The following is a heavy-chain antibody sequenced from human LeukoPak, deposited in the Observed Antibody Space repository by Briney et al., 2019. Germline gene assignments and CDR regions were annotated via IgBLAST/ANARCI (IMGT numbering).Heavy chain of an antibody. J-gene: IGHJ4*02. V-gene: IGHV3-48*01. CDR2: ISGRSSNI. D-gene: IGHD1-26*01. CDR1: AFTFSDYS. CDR3: ARDRLTSGSYFFDY. Sequence: GGSLRLSCAASAFTFSDYSMNWVRQATGKGLEWISYISGRSSNIYYGDSVRGRFTISRDNAKNSMYLKMNSLRAEDTAVYYCARDRLTSGSYFFDYWGQGTLVTVSS.